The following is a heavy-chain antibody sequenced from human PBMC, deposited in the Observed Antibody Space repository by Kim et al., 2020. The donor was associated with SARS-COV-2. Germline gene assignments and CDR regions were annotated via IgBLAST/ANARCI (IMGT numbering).Heavy chain of an antibody. V-gene: IGHV1-3*01. D-gene: IGHD6-19*01. CDR2: INAGNGNT. CDR3: AREGVGPTVAGTSGLDP. Sequence: ASVKVSCKASGYTFTSYAMHWVRQAPGQRLEWMGWINAGNGNTKYSQKFQGRVTITRDTSASTAYMELSSLRSEDTAVYYCAREGVGPTVAGTSGLDPWGQGTLVTVSS. CDR1: GYTFTSYA. J-gene: IGHJ5*02.